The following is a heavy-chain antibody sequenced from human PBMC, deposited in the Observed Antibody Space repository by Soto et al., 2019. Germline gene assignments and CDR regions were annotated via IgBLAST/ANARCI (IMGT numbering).Heavy chain of an antibody. D-gene: IGHD1-26*01. CDR1: GGSFSGYY. J-gene: IGHJ5*02. CDR3: ARDKSVKGGWFDP. Sequence: SETLSLTCAVYGGSFSGYYWSWIRQPPGKGLEWIGEINHSGSTNYNPSLKSRVTISVDTSKNQFSLKLSSVTAADTAVYYCARDKSVKGGWFDPWGQGTLVTVSS. V-gene: IGHV4-34*01. CDR2: INHSGST.